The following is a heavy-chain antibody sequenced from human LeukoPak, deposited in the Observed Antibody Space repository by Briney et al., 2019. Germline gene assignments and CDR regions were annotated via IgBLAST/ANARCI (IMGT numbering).Heavy chain of an antibody. Sequence: SETLSLTCTVSGGSISSYYWSWIRQPPGKGLEWIGYIYYSGSTNYNPSLKSRVTMSVDTSKNQFSLKLSSVTAADTAVYYCAREIQPYYYDSSGSNPYWYFDLWGRGTLVTVSS. D-gene: IGHD3-22*01. CDR3: AREIQPYYYDSSGSNPYWYFDL. CDR2: IYYSGST. V-gene: IGHV4-59*12. J-gene: IGHJ2*01. CDR1: GGSISSYY.